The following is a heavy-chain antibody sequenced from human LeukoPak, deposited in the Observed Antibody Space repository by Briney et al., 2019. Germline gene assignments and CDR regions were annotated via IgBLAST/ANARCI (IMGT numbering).Heavy chain of an antibody. D-gene: IGHD3-9*01. CDR1: GFTFSGYA. CDR2: ISGSGSDT. CDR3: AKALTGWGAYDY. V-gene: IGHV3-23*01. J-gene: IGHJ4*02. Sequence: GGSLRLSCAGSGFTFSGYAMSWVRQAPGKGLEWVSAISGSGSDTFYADSVKGRVTISRDNSKNTLSVQMNSLRAEDTAVYYCAKALTGWGAYDYWGQGALVTVSS.